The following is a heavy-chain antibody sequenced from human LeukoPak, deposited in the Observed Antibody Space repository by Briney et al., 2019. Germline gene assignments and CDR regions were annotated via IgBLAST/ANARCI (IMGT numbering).Heavy chain of an antibody. CDR3: ARDYGDHAFDC. D-gene: IGHD4-17*01. J-gene: IGHJ4*02. Sequence: SETLSLTCTVSGGSISRSSCYWGWIRQPPGKGLEWIGSFYYSGSTYYNPSLKGRVTISVDTSKNQFSLKLSSVTAADTAVYFCARDYGDHAFDCWGQGTLVTVSS. CDR2: FYYSGST. CDR1: GGSISRSSCY. V-gene: IGHV4-39*01.